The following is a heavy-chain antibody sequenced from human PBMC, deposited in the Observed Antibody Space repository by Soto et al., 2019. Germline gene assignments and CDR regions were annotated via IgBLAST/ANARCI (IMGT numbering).Heavy chain of an antibody. CDR3: ARGRRYSSSWYSDY. D-gene: IGHD6-13*01. CDR2: IYYSGST. Sequence: PSETLSLTCTVSGGSISSSSYYWGWIRQPPGKGLEWIGSIYYSGSTYYNPSPKSRVTISVDTSKNQFSLKLSSVTAADTAVYYCARGRRYSSSWYSDYWGQGTLVTVSS. J-gene: IGHJ4*02. CDR1: GGSISSSSYY. V-gene: IGHV4-39*01.